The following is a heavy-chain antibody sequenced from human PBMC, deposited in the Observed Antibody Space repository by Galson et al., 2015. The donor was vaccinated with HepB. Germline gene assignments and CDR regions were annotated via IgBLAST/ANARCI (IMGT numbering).Heavy chain of an antibody. J-gene: IGHJ6*02. CDR3: ASAWYNWTDYSYYYYYAMGV. CDR2: IYSGDTT. D-gene: IGHD1-20*01. CDR1: GFTVGSYY. V-gene: IGHV3-66*02. Sequence: YLRLSCAASGFTVGSYYMSWVRQAPGKGLEWVSVIYSGDTTYYADSVKGRFTISRDNSKNTLYLQMNSLRPEDTAVYYCASAWYNWTDYSYYYYYAMGVWGQGTTVTVSS.